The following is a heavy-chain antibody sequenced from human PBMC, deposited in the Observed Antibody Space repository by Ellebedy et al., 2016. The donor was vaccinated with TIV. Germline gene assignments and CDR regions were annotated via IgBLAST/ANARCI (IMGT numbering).Heavy chain of an antibody. V-gene: IGHV3-66*01. Sequence: GESLKISCTASGFTVSSDYMSWVRQAPGKGLEWVSVSHRDGDTNYADSVKGRFIVSRDKSRNTLYLQMTGLSVEDTAVYYCAKETFNDVDLKVWGVLDIWGQGTMVTVS. CDR1: GFTVSSDY. J-gene: IGHJ3*02. D-gene: IGHD5/OR15-5a*01. CDR3: AKETFNDVDLKVWGVLDI. CDR2: SHRDGDT.